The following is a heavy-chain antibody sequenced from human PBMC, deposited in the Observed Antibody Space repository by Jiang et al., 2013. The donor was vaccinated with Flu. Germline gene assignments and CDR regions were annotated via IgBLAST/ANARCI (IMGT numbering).Heavy chain of an antibody. Sequence: VTISVDTSKNQFSLKLSSVTAADTAVYYCARDQDAFDIWGQGTMVTVSS. J-gene: IGHJ3*02. CDR3: ARDQDAFDI. V-gene: IGHV4-59*01.